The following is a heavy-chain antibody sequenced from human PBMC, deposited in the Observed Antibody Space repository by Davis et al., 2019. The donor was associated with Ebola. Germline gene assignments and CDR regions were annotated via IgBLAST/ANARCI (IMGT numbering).Heavy chain of an antibody. Sequence: LKISCAASGFTFSSYWMSWVRQAPGKGLEWVANIKQDGSEKYYVDSVKGRFTISRDNAKNSLYLQMNSLRAEDTAVYYCASQTRGYSGYAGDRGRTYWGQGTLVTVSS. CDR1: GFTFSSYW. J-gene: IGHJ4*02. D-gene: IGHD5-12*01. CDR3: ASQTRGYSGYAGDRGRTY. CDR2: IKQDGSEK. V-gene: IGHV3-7*01.